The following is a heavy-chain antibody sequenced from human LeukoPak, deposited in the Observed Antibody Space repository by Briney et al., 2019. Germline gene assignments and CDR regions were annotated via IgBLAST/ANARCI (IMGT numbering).Heavy chain of an antibody. V-gene: IGHV3-74*01. CDR2: INGDGSVT. CDR3: AIRIAVPGGFDN. D-gene: IGHD6-19*01. Sequence: GGSLRLSCAASGFTFSSYWMHWVRQAPGKGPVWVSYINGDGSVTGYADSVKGRFTISRDNARNTLYVQMNSLRAEDTAVYYCAIRIAVPGGFDNWGQGTLVTVAS. CDR1: GFTFSSYW. J-gene: IGHJ4*02.